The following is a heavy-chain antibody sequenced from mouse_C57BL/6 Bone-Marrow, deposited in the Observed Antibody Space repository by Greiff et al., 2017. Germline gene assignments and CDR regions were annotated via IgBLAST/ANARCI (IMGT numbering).Heavy chain of an antibody. J-gene: IGHJ1*03. V-gene: IGHV1-63*01. D-gene: IGHD1-2*01. CDR2: IYPGGGYT. CDR1: GYTFTNYW. Sequence: VQLQQSGAELVRPGTSVKMSCKASGYTFTNYWIGWAKQRPGHGLEWIGDIYPGGGYTNYNEKFKGKATLTADNSSSTAYMQFSSLTSEDAAIYYCARYYGRWYFDVGGTGTTVTVSS. CDR3: ARYYGRWYFDV.